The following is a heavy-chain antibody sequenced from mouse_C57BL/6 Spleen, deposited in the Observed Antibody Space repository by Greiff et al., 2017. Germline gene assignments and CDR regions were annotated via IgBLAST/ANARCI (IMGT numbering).Heavy chain of an antibody. D-gene: IGHD1-1*01. CDR1: GYTFTDYY. Sequence: VQLQQSGPELVKPGASVKISCKASGYTFTDYYMNWVKQSHGKSLEWIGDINPNNGGTSYNQKFKGKATLTVDKSSSTAYMELRSLTSEDSAVYYCARGGYYYGSGYAMDYWGQGTSVTVSS. CDR2: INPNNGGT. CDR3: ARGGYYYGSGYAMDY. J-gene: IGHJ4*01. V-gene: IGHV1-26*01.